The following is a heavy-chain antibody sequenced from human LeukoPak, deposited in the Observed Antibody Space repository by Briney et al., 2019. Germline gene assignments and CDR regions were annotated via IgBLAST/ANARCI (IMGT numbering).Heavy chain of an antibody. CDR3: AREDTTGYNWFDP. V-gene: IGHV4-30-2*01. D-gene: IGHD1-1*01. CDR1: GGSISSGGYA. J-gene: IGHJ5*02. Sequence: PAQTLSLTCAVSGGSISSGGYAWTWLRQPPGKGLEWFGYIYHSGSTYYNPSLKSRVTISVDRSKNQFSLKLSSVTAADTAVYYCAREDTTGYNWFDPWGQGTLVTVSS. CDR2: IYHSGST.